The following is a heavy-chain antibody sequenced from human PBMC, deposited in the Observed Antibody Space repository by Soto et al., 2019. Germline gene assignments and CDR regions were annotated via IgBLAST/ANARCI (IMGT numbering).Heavy chain of an antibody. CDR2: IRSKANSYAT. D-gene: IGHD1-1*01. V-gene: IGHV3-73*01. J-gene: IGHJ6*03. Sequence: EVQLVESGGGLVQPGGSLKLSCAASGFTFSGSAMHWVRQASGKGLEWVGRIRSKANSYATAYAASVKGRFTISRDDSKNTAYLQMNSLKTDDTAVYYCTRLRQRYKGTTDPYYMDVWGKGTTVTVSS. CDR3: TRLRQRYKGTTDPYYMDV. CDR1: GFTFSGSA.